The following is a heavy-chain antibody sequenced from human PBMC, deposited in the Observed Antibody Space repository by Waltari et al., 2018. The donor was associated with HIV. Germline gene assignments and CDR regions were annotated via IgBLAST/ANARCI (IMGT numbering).Heavy chain of an antibody. CDR3: ARSEETGDYNFDY. J-gene: IGHJ4*02. D-gene: IGHD7-27*01. Sequence: QVQLQESGPGLVKPSETLSLTCTVSGGSISSYYWSWIRQPPGKGLEWIGYIYYSGSTNYNPSLKSRVTISVDTSKNQFSLKLSSVTAADTAVYYCARSEETGDYNFDYWGQGTLVTVSS. CDR2: IYYSGST. V-gene: IGHV4-59*01. CDR1: GGSISSYY.